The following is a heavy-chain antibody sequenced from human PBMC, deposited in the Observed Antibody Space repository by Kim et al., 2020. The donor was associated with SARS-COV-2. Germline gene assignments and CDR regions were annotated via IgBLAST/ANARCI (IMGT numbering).Heavy chain of an antibody. J-gene: IGHJ6*02. CDR3: ATLSTARDLLHFYHGMDV. D-gene: IGHD6-6*01. Sequence: SETLSLTCAVSGGSISSGNYYWNWIRQHPGNGLEWIGYIYYTGSTDYNPSLKSRITISVDTSKNQFSLEMSSVTAADTAVYYCATLSTARDLLHFYHGMDVWGQGTTVTVSS. V-gene: IGHV4-31*11. CDR1: GGSISSGNYY. CDR2: IYYTGST.